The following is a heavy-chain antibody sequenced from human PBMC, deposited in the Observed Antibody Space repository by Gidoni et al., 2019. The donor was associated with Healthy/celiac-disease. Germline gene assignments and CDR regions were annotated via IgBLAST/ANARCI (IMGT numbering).Heavy chain of an antibody. CDR3: ATVYRDIATHYYYGMDV. Sequence: ELPLLESGGGLVQPGVSLRLSCAASGFTFSSYAMSWVRPAPGKGLEWVSAISGSGGSTYYAYSVKGLFNISRDNSKNTLYLQMNSLRAEDTAVYYCATVYRDIATHYYYGMDVWGQGTTVTVSS. CDR2: ISGSGGST. V-gene: IGHV3-23*01. D-gene: IGHD2-15*01. CDR1: GFTFSSYA. J-gene: IGHJ6*02.